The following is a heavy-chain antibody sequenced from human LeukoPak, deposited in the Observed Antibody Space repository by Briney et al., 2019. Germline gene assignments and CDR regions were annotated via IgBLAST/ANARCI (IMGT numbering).Heavy chain of an antibody. CDR3: AKASLWFGELFRYFDY. Sequence: GGTLRLSCAASGFTFSSYGMSWVRQAPGKGLEWVSAISGSGGSTYYADSVKGRFTISRDNSKNTLYLQMNSLRAEDTAVYYCAKASLWFGELFRYFDYWGQGTLVTVSS. CDR1: GFTFSSYG. CDR2: ISGSGGST. V-gene: IGHV3-23*01. D-gene: IGHD3-10*01. J-gene: IGHJ4*02.